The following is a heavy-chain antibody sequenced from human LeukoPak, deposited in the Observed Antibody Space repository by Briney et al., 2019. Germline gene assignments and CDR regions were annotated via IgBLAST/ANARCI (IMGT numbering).Heavy chain of an antibody. CDR1: GFTVTNNY. CDR2: ISHTSEYT. Sequence: GGSLRLSCAASGFTVTNNYMAWVRQAPGKGLEWVSAISHTSEYTYHADSVKGRFTISRDNSKNTLYLQMNSLRAEDTAMYYCAKGSSAGRPYYFDYWGQGTLVTVSS. CDR3: AKGSSAGRPYYFDY. V-gene: IGHV3-53*01. J-gene: IGHJ4*02. D-gene: IGHD3-10*01.